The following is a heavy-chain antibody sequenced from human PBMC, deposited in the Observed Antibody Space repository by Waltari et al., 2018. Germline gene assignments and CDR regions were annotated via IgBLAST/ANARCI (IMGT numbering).Heavy chain of an antibody. J-gene: IGHJ3*02. Sequence: QVQLQQWGAGLLKPSETLSLTCAVYGGSFSGYYWSWIRQPPGKGLEWIGEINHSGSTNYNPSLNRRVTISVDTSKNQFSLKLSSVTAADTAVYYCARGRYNWNSRRNAGAFDIWGQGTMVTVSS. CDR2: INHSGST. V-gene: IGHV4-34*01. CDR3: ARGRYNWNSRRNAGAFDI. CDR1: GGSFSGYY. D-gene: IGHD1-7*01.